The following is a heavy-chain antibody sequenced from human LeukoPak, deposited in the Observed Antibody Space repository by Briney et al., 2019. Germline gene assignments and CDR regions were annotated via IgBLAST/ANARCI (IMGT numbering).Heavy chain of an antibody. Sequence: PSETLSLTCTVSGGSISSYYWSWIRQPPGKGLEWIGYIYYSGSTNYNPSLKSRVTISVDTSKNQFSLKLSSVTAADTAVYYCARRSGYCSSTSCYTGGFDCWGQGTLVTVSS. D-gene: IGHD2-2*02. CDR1: GGSISSYY. V-gene: IGHV4-59*01. CDR3: ARRSGYCSSTSCYTGGFDC. CDR2: IYYSGST. J-gene: IGHJ4*02.